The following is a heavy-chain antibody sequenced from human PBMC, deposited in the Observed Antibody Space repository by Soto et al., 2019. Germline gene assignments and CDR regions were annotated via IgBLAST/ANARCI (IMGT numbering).Heavy chain of an antibody. Sequence: SQTLSLTCAISGDSVSSKSAVWNWIRQSPSRGLEWLGRTYYTSRWYYDYATSVKSRITINPDTSKNQFSLQLTSVTPEDTAVYYCARQVAEPGYYYYGLDVWGQGTRFTLSS. CDR3: ARQVAEPGYYYYGLDV. V-gene: IGHV6-1*01. J-gene: IGHJ6*02. CDR1: GDSVSSKSAV. CDR2: TYYTSRWYY.